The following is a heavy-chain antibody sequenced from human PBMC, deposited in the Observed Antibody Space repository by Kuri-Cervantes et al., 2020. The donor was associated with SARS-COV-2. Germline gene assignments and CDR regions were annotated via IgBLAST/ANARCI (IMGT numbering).Heavy chain of an antibody. CDR3: ARMYYDFWSGYYKYYFDY. D-gene: IGHD3-3*01. J-gene: IGHJ4*02. CDR1: GGSISSYY. V-gene: IGHV4-59*01. CDR2: IYYSGST. Sequence: GSLRLSCTVSGGSISSYYWSWIRQPPGKGLEWIGYIYYSGSTNYNPSLKSRVTISVDTSKNQLSLKLSSVTAADTAVYYCARMYYDFWSGYYKYYFDYWGQGTLVTVSS.